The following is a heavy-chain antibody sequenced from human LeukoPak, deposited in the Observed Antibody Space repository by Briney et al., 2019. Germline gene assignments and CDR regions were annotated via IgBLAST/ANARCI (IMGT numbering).Heavy chain of an antibody. CDR3: ARGEGFGELFYYFDY. CDR1: GFTFSSYW. J-gene: IGHJ4*02. CDR2: INSDGSST. D-gene: IGHD3-10*01. Sequence: GGSLRLSCGASGFTFSSYWMHWVRQAPGKGQVWVSRINSDGSSTSYADSVKGRFTISRDNAKNTLYLQMNSLRAEETAVYYCARGEGFGELFYYFDYWGQGTLVTVFS. V-gene: IGHV3-74*01.